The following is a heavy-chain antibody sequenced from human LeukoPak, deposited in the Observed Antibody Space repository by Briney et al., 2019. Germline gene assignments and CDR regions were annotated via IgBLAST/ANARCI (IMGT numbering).Heavy chain of an antibody. CDR3: ATLTKVRDY. D-gene: IGHD4-11*01. CDR2: ISYDGSNK. J-gene: IGHJ4*01. V-gene: IGHV3-30-3*01. CDR1: GFTFSSYA. Sequence: GRSLRLSCAASGFTFSSYAMHWVRQAPGKGLEWVAVISYDGSNKYYADSVKGRFPISRDNSKNTLYLQMNSLRAEDTAVYYWATLTKVRDYWGQGNLVTVSS.